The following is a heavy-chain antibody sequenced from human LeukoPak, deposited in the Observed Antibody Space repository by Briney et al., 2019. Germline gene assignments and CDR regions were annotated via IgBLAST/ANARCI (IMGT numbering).Heavy chain of an antibody. V-gene: IGHV4-30-4*01. J-gene: IGHJ5*02. CDR3: ARGDGDYVWSDP. Sequence: SQTLSLTCTVSGGSISSGDYYWSWIRQPPGKGLEWIGYIYYSGSTYYNPSLKSRVTISVDTSKNQFSLKLSSVTAADTAVYYCARGDGDYVWSDPWGQGTLVTVSS. D-gene: IGHD4-17*01. CDR1: GGSISSGDYY. CDR2: IYYSGST.